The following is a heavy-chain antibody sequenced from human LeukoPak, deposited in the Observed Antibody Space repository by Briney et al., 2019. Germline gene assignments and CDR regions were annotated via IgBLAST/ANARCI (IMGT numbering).Heavy chain of an antibody. CDR1: GFTFSSYS. Sequence: PGGSLRLSCAASGFTFSSYSMNWVRQAPGKGLEWVSSISSSSSYIYYADSVKGRFTISRDNAKNSLYLQMNSLRAEDTAVYYCARGESGWSTAYYYYGMDVWGKGTTVTVSS. CDR2: ISSSSSYI. V-gene: IGHV3-21*01. J-gene: IGHJ6*04. CDR3: ARGESGWSTAYYYYGMDV. D-gene: IGHD6-19*01.